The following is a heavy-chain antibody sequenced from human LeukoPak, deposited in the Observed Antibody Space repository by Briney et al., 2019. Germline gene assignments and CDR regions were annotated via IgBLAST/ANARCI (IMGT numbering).Heavy chain of an antibody. V-gene: IGHV4-34*01. CDR1: GGSFSGYY. Sequence: SETLSLTCAVYGGSFSGYYWSWIRQPPGKGLEWIGSIYYSGSTYYNPSLKSRVTISVDTSKNQFSLKLSSVTAADTAVYYCARGLGLGAAVHFDYWGQGTLVTVSS. D-gene: IGHD6-13*01. CDR2: IYYSGST. CDR3: ARGLGLGAAVHFDY. J-gene: IGHJ4*02.